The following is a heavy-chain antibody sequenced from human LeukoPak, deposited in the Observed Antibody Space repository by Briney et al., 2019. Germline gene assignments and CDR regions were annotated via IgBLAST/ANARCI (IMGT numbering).Heavy chain of an antibody. Sequence: GGSLRLSCAASGFTFSNYAMSWVSQAPGKGLEWVSGISGSGDSTYYADSVKGRFTISRDNSKNTLYLQMNSLRAEDTAVYYCAKDSGSYSAYIDYWGQGTLVTVSS. CDR3: AKDSGSYSAYIDY. V-gene: IGHV3-23*01. CDR1: GFTFSNYA. J-gene: IGHJ4*02. D-gene: IGHD1-26*01. CDR2: ISGSGDST.